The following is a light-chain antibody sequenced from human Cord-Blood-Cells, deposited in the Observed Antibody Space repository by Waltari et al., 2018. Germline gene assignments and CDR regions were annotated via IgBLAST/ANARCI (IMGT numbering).Light chain of an antibody. CDR2: DAS. V-gene: IGKV1-33*01. J-gene: IGKJ4*01. CDR3: QQYDNLVT. Sequence: DIQMTQSPSSLSASVGDRVTITCQASQDISNDLNWYQQKPGKVPKLLIYDASKLETGVPSRFSGSGSGTDFTFTISSLQPEDIATYYCQQYDNLVTFGGGTKVEIK. CDR1: QDISND.